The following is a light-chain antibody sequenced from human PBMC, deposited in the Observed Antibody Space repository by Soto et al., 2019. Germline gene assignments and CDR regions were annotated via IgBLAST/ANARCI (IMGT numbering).Light chain of an antibody. Sequence: IEVTQSPSSLAASLGDRVTITCRVSQTIGTYVNWYRQKSGAAPELLIYDASTLQSGVPSRFRGGASGTDFTLTIISLQLDDFATYYCQQSYNTPLTFGQGTKVDIK. CDR1: QTIGTY. CDR3: QQSYNTPLT. V-gene: IGKV1-39*01. CDR2: DAS. J-gene: IGKJ1*01.